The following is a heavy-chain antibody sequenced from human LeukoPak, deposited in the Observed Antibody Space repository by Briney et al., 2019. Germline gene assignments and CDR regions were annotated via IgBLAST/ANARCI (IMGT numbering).Heavy chain of an antibody. CDR1: GYTFTSYG. V-gene: IGHV1-18*01. Sequence: GASVMVSCKASGYTFTSYGISWVRQAPGQGLEWMGWISAYNGNTNYAQKFQGRVTITTDESTSTAYMELSSLRSEDTAVYYCASHPRGGIAAPDYWGQGTLVTVSS. J-gene: IGHJ4*02. CDR2: ISAYNGNT. CDR3: ASHPRGGIAAPDY. D-gene: IGHD6-25*01.